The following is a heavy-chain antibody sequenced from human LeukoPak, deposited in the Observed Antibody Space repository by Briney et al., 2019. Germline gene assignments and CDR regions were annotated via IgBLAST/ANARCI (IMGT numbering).Heavy chain of an antibody. D-gene: IGHD4-17*01. CDR2: INHSGST. Sequence: PSETLSLTCAVYGGSFSGYYWSWIRQPPGKGLEWIGEINHSGSTNYNPSLKSRVTISVDTSKNQFSLKLSSVTAADTAVYYCARGGSYGDYTNHNYYGMDVWGQGTTVTVSS. CDR3: ARGGSYGDYTNHNYYGMDV. V-gene: IGHV4-34*01. CDR1: GGSFSGYY. J-gene: IGHJ6*02.